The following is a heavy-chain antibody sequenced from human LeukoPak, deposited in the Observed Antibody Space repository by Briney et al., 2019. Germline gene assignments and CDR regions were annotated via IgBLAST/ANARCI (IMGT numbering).Heavy chain of an antibody. CDR3: TRDSVGDSYADY. CDR1: GFTFSSYA. J-gene: IGHJ4*02. Sequence: GGSLRLSCAASGFTFSSYAMHWVRQAPGKGLEWVAVISYDGSNKYYADSVKGRFTISRDNSKNTLYLQMNSLRAEDTAVYYCTRDSVGDSYADYWGQGTLVTVSS. D-gene: IGHD5-18*01. CDR2: ISYDGSNK. V-gene: IGHV3-30*04.